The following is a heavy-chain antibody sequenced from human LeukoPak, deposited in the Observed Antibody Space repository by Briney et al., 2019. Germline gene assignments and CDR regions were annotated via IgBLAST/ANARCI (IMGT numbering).Heavy chain of an antibody. D-gene: IGHD2-8*01. Sequence: PSETLSLTCTVSGGSISNYYWNWIRQPPGKGLEWIGYISSIGSTNYNPSLKSRLTISVDTSKNQFSLKLSSLTAADTAVYSCARDDLSTNSFDIWGQGTMVTVSS. CDR3: ARDDLSTNSFDI. CDR2: ISSIGST. V-gene: IGHV4-59*01. J-gene: IGHJ3*02. CDR1: GGSISNYY.